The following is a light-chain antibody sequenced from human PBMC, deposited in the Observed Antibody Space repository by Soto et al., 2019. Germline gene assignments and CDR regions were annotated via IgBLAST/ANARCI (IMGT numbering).Light chain of an antibody. CDR1: QGITSY. CDR2: GAS. J-gene: IGKJ4*01. CDR3: QQLNSYPLT. V-gene: IGKV1-9*01. Sequence: DIPLTQSPSFLSASVGDRVTITCRASQGITSYLAWYQQKSGKAPKLLTYGASTLQRGVPSRFSGSGSGTEFTLTISSLQPEDCATYYCQQLNSYPLTFGGGTKVEIK.